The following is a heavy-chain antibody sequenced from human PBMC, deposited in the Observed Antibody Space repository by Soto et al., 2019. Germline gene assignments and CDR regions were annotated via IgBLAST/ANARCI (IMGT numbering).Heavy chain of an antibody. Sequence: QLQLQESGSGLVKPSQTLSLTCAVSGGSISSGGYSWSWIRQPPGKGLEWIGYIYHSGSTYYNPSLKSRVTIAVDRSKNQFSLKLSSVTAADTAVYYCARGRDYGDYGWFDPWGQGTLVTVSS. CDR2: IYHSGST. CDR1: GGSISSGGYS. CDR3: ARGRDYGDYGWFDP. V-gene: IGHV4-30-2*01. D-gene: IGHD4-17*01. J-gene: IGHJ5*02.